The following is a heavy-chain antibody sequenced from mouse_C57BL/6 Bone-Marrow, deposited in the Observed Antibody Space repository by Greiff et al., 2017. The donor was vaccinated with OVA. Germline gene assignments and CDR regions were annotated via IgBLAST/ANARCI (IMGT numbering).Heavy chain of an antibody. V-gene: IGHV14-4*01. J-gene: IGHJ1*03. CDR3: TFDPHWYFDV. Sequence: EVQLQQSGAELVRPGASVKLSCTASGFNIKDDYMHWVKQRPEQGLEWIGWIDPENGDTEYASKFQGKATITADTSSNTAYLQLSSLTSEDTAVYYCTFDPHWYFDVWGTGTTGTVSS. CDR2: IDPENGDT. CDR1: GFNIKDDY.